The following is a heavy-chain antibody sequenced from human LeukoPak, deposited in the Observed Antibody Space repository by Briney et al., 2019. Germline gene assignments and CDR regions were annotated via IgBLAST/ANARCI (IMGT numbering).Heavy chain of an antibody. CDR2: IIPIFGTA. Sequence: SVKVSCKAPGGIFSSYTISWVRQAPGQGLEWVGGIIPIFGTANYAQKFQGRVTITADKSTSTAFMELSSLRSEDTAVYYCARDSGSSWGLSGMDVWGKGTTVTVSS. CDR3: ARDSGSSWGLSGMDV. J-gene: IGHJ6*04. CDR1: GGIFSSYT. D-gene: IGHD6-13*01. V-gene: IGHV1-69*06.